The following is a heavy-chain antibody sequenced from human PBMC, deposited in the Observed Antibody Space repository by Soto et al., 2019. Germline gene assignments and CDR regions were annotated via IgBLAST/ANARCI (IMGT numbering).Heavy chain of an antibody. CDR2: ISYDGSNK. CDR1: GFTFSSYA. CDR3: AREMTTVTFDY. V-gene: IGHV3-30-3*01. D-gene: IGHD4-17*01. J-gene: IGHJ4*02. Sequence: LRLSCAASGFTFSSYAMHWVRQAPGKGLEWVAVISYDGSNKYYADSVKGRFTISRDNSKNTLYLQMNSLRAEDTAVYYCAREMTTVTFDYWGQGTLVTVSS.